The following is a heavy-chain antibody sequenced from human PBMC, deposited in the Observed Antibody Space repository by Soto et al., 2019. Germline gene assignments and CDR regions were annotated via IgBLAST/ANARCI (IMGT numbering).Heavy chain of an antibody. CDR3: ARDYGAAAGTSLNWFHP. Sequence: QVQLVQSGAEVKKPGASVKVSCKSSGYVFTGYYMHWVRQAPGQGLEWLGWINPISGDTKYAQKFQGWVTMTRDTSSNTVYMELTRLRSDDTAVYYCARDYGAAAGTSLNWFHPWGQGTLVTVSS. CDR2: INPISGDT. J-gene: IGHJ5*02. D-gene: IGHD6-13*01. CDR1: GYVFTGYY. V-gene: IGHV1-2*04.